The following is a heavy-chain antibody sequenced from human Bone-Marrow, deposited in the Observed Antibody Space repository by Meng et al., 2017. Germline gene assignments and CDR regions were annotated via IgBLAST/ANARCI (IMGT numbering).Heavy chain of an antibody. CDR1: GFTFSSYS. CDR2: ISSSGSTI. Sequence: GGSLRLSCATSGFTFSSYSMNWVRQAPGKGLEWVSYISSSGSTIYYADSVKGRFTISRDNAKNSLYLQMNSLRAEDTAVYYCARPYSSSWYFGYYYYYYGMDVWGQGTTVTVSS. V-gene: IGHV3-48*04. J-gene: IGHJ6*02. CDR3: ARPYSSSWYFGYYYYYYGMDV. D-gene: IGHD6-13*01.